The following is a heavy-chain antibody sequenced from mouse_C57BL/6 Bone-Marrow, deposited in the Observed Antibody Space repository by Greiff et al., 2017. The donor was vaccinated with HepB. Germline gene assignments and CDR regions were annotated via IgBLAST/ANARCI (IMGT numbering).Heavy chain of an antibody. V-gene: IGHV2-2*01. Sequence: VKLMESGPGLVQPSQSLSITCTVSGFSLTSYGVHWVRQSPGKGLEWLGVIWSGGSTDYNAAFIYRLSISKDNSKSQVFFKMNSLQADDTAIYYCARKRAYGNYGYYYAMDYWGQGTSVTVSS. J-gene: IGHJ4*01. D-gene: IGHD2-1*01. CDR3: ARKRAYGNYGYYYAMDY. CDR2: IWSGGST. CDR1: GFSLTSYG.